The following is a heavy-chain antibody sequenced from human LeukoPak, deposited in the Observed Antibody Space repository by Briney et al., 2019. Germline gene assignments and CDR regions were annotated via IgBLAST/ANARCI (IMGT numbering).Heavy chain of an antibody. Sequence: SVRVSCKASGGTFSSYAISWVRQAPGQGLEWMGGIIPIFGTANYAQKFQGRVTITADESTSTAYMELSSLRSEDTAVYYCASTGFGELFGFDPWGQGTLVTVSS. J-gene: IGHJ5*02. V-gene: IGHV1-69*13. CDR3: ASTGFGELFGFDP. CDR1: GGTFSSYA. CDR2: IIPIFGTA. D-gene: IGHD3-10*01.